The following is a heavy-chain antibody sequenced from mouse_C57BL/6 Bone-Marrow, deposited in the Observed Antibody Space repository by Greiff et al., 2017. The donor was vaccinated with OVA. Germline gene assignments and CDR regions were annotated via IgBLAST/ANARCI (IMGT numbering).Heavy chain of an antibody. J-gene: IGHJ3*01. CDR3: ARAIYYYGSSYGFAY. CDR1: GYAFSSSW. CDR2: IYPGDGDT. V-gene: IGHV1-82*01. Sequence: LVESGPELVKPGASVKISCKASGYAFSSSWMNWVKQRPGKGLEWIGRIYPGDGDTNYNGKFKGKATLTADKSSSTAYMQLSSLTSEDSAVYFCARAIYYYGSSYGFAYWGQGTLVTVSA. D-gene: IGHD1-1*01.